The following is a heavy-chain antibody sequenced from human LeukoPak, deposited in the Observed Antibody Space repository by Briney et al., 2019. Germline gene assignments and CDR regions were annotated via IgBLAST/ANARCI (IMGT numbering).Heavy chain of an antibody. Sequence: GGSLRLSCAASGFTFSSYAMSWVRQAPGKGLEWVSAISGSGGSTYYADSVKGRFTISRDSSNNTLYLQMNSLRAEDTAVYYCAKGDYYGSGSYWFNFDYWGQGTLVTVSS. D-gene: IGHD3-10*01. CDR2: ISGSGGST. CDR1: GFTFSSYA. CDR3: AKGDYYGSGSYWFNFDY. J-gene: IGHJ4*02. V-gene: IGHV3-23*01.